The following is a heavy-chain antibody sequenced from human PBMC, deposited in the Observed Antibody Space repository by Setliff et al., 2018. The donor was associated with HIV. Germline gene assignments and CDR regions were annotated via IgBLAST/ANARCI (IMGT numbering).Heavy chain of an antibody. CDR1: GYSISSGYY. D-gene: IGHD6-19*01. J-gene: IGHJ4*02. Sequence: SETLSLICTVSGYSISSGYYWGWIRRPPGKGLEWIGSIFHSGSTYYNPSLKSRVTFSVDTSKNQFSLKLSSVTAADTAVCYCARAGAVAGPSGYWGQGTLVTVSS. CDR2: IFHSGST. V-gene: IGHV4-38-2*02. CDR3: ARAGAVAGPSGY.